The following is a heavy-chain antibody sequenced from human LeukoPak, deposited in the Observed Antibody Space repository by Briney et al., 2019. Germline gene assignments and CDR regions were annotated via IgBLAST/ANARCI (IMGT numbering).Heavy chain of an antibody. V-gene: IGHV1-69*06. CDR1: GGTFSSYA. CDR2: IIPIFGTA. Sequence: SVKVSCKASGGTFSSYAISWVRQAPGQGLEWMGRIIPIFGTANYAQKFQGRVTITADKSTSTAYMELSSLRSEDTAVYYCARALIYDYGVGIEQIVFDYWGQGTLVTVSS. J-gene: IGHJ4*02. CDR3: ARALIYDYGVGIEQIVFDY. D-gene: IGHD4-17*01.